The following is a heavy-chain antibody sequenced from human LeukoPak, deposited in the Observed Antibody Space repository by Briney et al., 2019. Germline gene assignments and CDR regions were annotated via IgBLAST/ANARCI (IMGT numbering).Heavy chain of an antibody. Sequence: SETLSLTCTVSGGSISSGGYYWSWIRQHPGKGLEWIGYIYYSGSTYYNPSLKSRVTISVDTSKNQFSLKLSSVTAADTAIYYCARDWLMRLVPGAIPTTTHYWYFDLWGRGTLVTVSS. J-gene: IGHJ2*01. CDR2: IYYSGST. CDR3: ARDWLMRLVPGAIPTTTHYWYFDL. CDR1: GGSISSGGYY. D-gene: IGHD2-2*01. V-gene: IGHV4-31*03.